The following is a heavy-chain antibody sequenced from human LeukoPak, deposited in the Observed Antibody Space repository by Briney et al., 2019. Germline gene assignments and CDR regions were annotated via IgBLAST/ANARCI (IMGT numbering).Heavy chain of an antibody. CDR1: GFTVSSNY. J-gene: IGHJ4*02. CDR3: AREFSMVPNGYFDF. Sequence: GGSLRLSCAASGFTVSSNYMSWVRQAPGKGLEWVSVIYSGGSTYYADSVKGRFTISRDNSKNTLYLQMNSLRSEDTAVYYCAREFSMVPNGYFDFWGQGTLVTVSS. D-gene: IGHD3-10*01. V-gene: IGHV3-53*05. CDR2: IYSGGST.